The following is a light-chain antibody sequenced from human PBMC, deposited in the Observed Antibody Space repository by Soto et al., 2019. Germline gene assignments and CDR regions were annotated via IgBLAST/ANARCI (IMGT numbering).Light chain of an antibody. V-gene: IGKV1-5*01. CDR2: DAS. CDR1: QGISTW. CDR3: QQYNSYPHT. J-gene: IGKJ2*01. Sequence: DIQMTQSPSTVSASVGDGVTITCRASQGISTWLAWYQQKPGKAPNLLIYDASTLESGGPSGFSGSGSGTEVPLTISSLQPDDSATYDGQQYNSYPHTFGQGTKLEIK.